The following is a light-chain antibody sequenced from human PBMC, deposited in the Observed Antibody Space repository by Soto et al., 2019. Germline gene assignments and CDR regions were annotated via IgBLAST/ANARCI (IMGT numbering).Light chain of an antibody. CDR3: SSYTSSSTVV. CDR2: DVG. CDR1: SSDVGGYNY. J-gene: IGLJ2*01. V-gene: IGLV2-14*01. Sequence: QSALTQPASVSGSPGQSITISCTGTSSDVGGYNYVSWYQQHPGKAPKLIIYDVGNRPSGVSIRFSGSKSGNTASLTISGRQAEDEADYYCSSYTSSSTVVFGGGTKLTVL.